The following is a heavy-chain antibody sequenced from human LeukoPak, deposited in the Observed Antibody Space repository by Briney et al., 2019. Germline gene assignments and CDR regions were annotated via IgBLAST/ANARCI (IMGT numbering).Heavy chain of an antibody. D-gene: IGHD3-3*01. CDR1: GYTFTSYD. CDR2: MNPNSGNT. CDR3: ARGNYDFWSGYYQRGNWFDP. V-gene: IGHV1-8*01. J-gene: IGHJ5*02. Sequence: ASVKVSCKASGYTFTSYDINWVRQATGQGLEWMGWMNPNSGNTGYAQKFQGRVTMTRNTSISTAYMELSSLRSEDTDVYYCARGNYDFWSGYYQRGNWFDPWGQGTLVTVSS.